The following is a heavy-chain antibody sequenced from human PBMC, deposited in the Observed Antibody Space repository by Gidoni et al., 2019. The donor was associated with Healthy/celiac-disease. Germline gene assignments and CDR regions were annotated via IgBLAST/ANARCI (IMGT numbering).Heavy chain of an antibody. J-gene: IGHJ4*02. CDR1: GYSISSGYY. D-gene: IGHD6-19*01. V-gene: IGHV4-38-2*01. CDR2: IYHSGST. Sequence: VQLQESGPGLVKPSETLSLTCAVSGYSISSGYYWGWIRQPPGKGLEWIGSIYHSGSTYYNPSLKRRVTISVDTSKNQFSLKRSSVTAADTAVYYCARVGVAGGSFDYWGQGTLVTVSS. CDR3: ARVGVAGGSFDY.